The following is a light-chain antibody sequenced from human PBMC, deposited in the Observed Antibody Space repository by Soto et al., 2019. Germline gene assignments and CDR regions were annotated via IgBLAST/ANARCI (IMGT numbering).Light chain of an antibody. V-gene: IGLV2-14*03. CDR2: DVT. CDR1: SSDVGAYNY. Sequence: QSVLTQPASVSGSPGQSITISCTGTSSDVGAYNYVSWYQQYPGKAPKLMIYDVTSRPSGVSNRFSGSKSGNAASLTISGLQSEDLADYYCCSYTSSSSLVFGTGTNVTVL. CDR3: CSYTSSSSLV. J-gene: IGLJ1*01.